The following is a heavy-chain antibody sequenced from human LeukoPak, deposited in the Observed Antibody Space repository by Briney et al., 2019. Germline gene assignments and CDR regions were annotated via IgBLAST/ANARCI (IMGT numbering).Heavy chain of an antibody. V-gene: IGHV4-39*01. CDR1: GGSINSNNHY. D-gene: IGHD5-18*01. Sequence: PSETLSLTCNVSGGSINSNNHYWGWIRQPPGKGLEWLGSINYSGTIFYSPSLNSRVTISVDTSENQFSLKLTSATAADTAVYYCARHPGYSSGWWYFDFWGQGTLVTVPS. CDR2: INYSGTI. J-gene: IGHJ4*02. CDR3: ARHPGYSSGWWYFDF.